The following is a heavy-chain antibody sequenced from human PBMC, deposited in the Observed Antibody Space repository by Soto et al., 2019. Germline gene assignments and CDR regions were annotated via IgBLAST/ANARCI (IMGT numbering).Heavy chain of an antibody. V-gene: IGHV4-34*01. CDR2: INHSGST. J-gene: IGHJ6*03. CDR3: ARGILGYYYMDV. Sequence: PSETLSLTCAVYGGSFSGYYWSWIRQPPGKGLEWIGEINHSGSTNYNPSLKSRVTISVDTSKNQFSLKLSSVTAADTAVYYCARGILGYYYMDVWGKGTTVTVSS. CDR1: GGSFSGYY.